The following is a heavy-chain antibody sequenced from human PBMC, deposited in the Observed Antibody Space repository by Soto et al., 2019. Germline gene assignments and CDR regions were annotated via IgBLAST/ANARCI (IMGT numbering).Heavy chain of an antibody. D-gene: IGHD2-8*01. V-gene: IGHV3-74*01. CDR2: INSDGSGT. CDR3: VRAPGPMYYAMDA. CDR1: GFTFSNYW. J-gene: IGHJ6*02. Sequence: GGSLRLSCAASGFTFSNYWMFWVRQAPGKGLVWVSRINSDGSGTSYADSVEGRFTISRDNAKNTLYLEMNSLRVEDTAIYYCVRAPGPMYYAMDAWGQGTTVTVS.